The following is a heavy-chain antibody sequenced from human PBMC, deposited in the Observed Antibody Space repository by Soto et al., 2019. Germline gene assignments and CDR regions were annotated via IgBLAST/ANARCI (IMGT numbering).Heavy chain of an antibody. J-gene: IGHJ3*02. CDR3: AKLEGAFDI. Sequence: EVQLVESGGGLVQPGRSLRLSCAASGFTIGGYAMHWVRQAPGKGLVWVSGISWNSGNIGYANSVKGRFTISRDNAKNSLYLQMNSLRAEDTALYYCAKLEGAFDIWGQGTMVTVSS. V-gene: IGHV3-9*01. CDR1: GFTIGGYA. CDR2: ISWNSGNI.